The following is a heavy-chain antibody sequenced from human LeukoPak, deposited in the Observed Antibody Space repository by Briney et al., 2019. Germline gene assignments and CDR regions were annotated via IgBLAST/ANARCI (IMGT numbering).Heavy chain of an antibody. CDR2: XYPADSDT. V-gene: IGHV5-51*01. D-gene: IGHD5-24*01. CDR1: GYSFPDYW. J-gene: IGHJ4*02. CDR3: ARRRGDGYNSPFDY. Sequence: GESLKISCKGSGYSFPDYWIDWVRQMPGQGXXXXXXXYPADSDTRYSPSFQGQVTISADKSINTAYLQWSTLKASDTATYYCARRRGDGYNSPFDYWGQGTLVTVPS.